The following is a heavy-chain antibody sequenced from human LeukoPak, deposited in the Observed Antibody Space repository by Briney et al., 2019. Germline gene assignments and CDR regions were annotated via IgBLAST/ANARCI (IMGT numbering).Heavy chain of an antibody. CDR3: ARGGDGSHRRYYYDSSGQHY. Sequence: ASVKVSFKASGYTFTIYGISWVRQAPGQGVEGVGWISAYNGHTKYAEKVQGRVTITTDTSTSTAYMELRSLRSDDTAVYYCARGGDGSHRRYYYDSSGQHYWGQGTLVTVSS. D-gene: IGHD3-22*01. CDR2: ISAYNGHT. CDR1: GYTFTIYG. J-gene: IGHJ4*02. V-gene: IGHV1-18*01.